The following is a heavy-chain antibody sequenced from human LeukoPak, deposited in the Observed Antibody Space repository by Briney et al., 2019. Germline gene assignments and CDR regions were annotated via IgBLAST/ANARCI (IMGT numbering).Heavy chain of an antibody. CDR1: GGSISSSSYY. CDR3: ARHDTADYSGDDY. V-gene: IGHV4-39*01. Sequence: SETLSLTCTVSGGSISSSSYYWGWIRQPPGKGLEWIGSIYYSGSTYYNPSLKSRVTISVDTSKNQFSLKLSSVTAADTAVYYCARHDTADYSGDDYWGQGTLVTVSS. J-gene: IGHJ4*02. D-gene: IGHD3-16*01. CDR2: IYYSGST.